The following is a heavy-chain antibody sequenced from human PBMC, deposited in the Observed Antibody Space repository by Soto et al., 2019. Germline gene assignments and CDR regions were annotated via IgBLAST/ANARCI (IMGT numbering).Heavy chain of an antibody. V-gene: IGHV1-46*01. D-gene: IGHD6-13*01. Sequence: ASVKVSCKSSGYTFTSYYMHWVRQAPGQGLEWMGIINPSGGSTSYAQKFQGRVTMTRDTSTRTVYMELRGLRSDDTALYYCARQLATDFDYWGQGTLVTVSS. J-gene: IGHJ4*02. CDR1: GYTFTSYY. CDR2: INPSGGST. CDR3: ARQLATDFDY.